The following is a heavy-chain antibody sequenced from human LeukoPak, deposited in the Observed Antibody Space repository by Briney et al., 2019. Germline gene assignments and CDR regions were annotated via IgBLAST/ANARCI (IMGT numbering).Heavy chain of an antibody. Sequence: SVKVSCKASGGTFSSNVISWVRQAPGRGLEWMGRIIPIIGTPDYAQKFQGRVTITADKSTHTAYMELTSLKSEDTAVYYCARAGGSSWYVSLYYWGQGTLVTVSS. D-gene: IGHD6-13*01. J-gene: IGHJ4*02. V-gene: IGHV1-69*04. CDR3: ARAGGSSWYVSLYY. CDR2: IIPIIGTP. CDR1: GGTFSSNV.